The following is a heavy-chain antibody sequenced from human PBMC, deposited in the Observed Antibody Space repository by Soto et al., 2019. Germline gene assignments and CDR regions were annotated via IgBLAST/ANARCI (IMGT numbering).Heavy chain of an antibody. Sequence: GGSLRLSCAASGFTFSSYAMSWVRQAPGKGLEWVSAISGSGGSTYYADSVEGRFTISRDNSKNTLYLQMNSLRAEDTAVYYCAKDGGYCSGGSCYSGNFDYWGQGTLVTVSS. D-gene: IGHD2-15*01. J-gene: IGHJ4*02. V-gene: IGHV3-23*01. CDR2: ISGSGGST. CDR1: GFTFSSYA. CDR3: AKDGGYCSGGSCYSGNFDY.